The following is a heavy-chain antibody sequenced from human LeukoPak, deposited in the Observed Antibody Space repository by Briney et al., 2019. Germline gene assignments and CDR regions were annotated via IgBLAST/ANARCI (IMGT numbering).Heavy chain of an antibody. CDR2: INPNSGGT. CDR1: GYTFTGYY. J-gene: IGHJ4*02. Sequence: ASVKVSCKASGYTFTGYYMHWVRQAPGQGLEWMGWINPNSGGTNYAQKFQGRVTMTRDTSISTAYMELSRLRSDDTAVYYCARVRLTMVRGVIGPFDYWGQGTLVTVSS. D-gene: IGHD3-10*01. V-gene: IGHV1-2*02. CDR3: ARVRLTMVRGVIGPFDY.